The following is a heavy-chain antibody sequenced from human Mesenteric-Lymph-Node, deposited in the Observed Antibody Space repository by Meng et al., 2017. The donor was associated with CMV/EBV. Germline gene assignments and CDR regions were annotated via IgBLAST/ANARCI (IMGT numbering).Heavy chain of an antibody. D-gene: IGHD2-2*01. CDR3: ARDLSRCSRSGTACYDISWFDP. CDR1: L. V-gene: IGHV1-46*01. Sequence: LIHWVRHAHGQSLQWRGLINPSGDNTTYAEQFQGRVIMTRDTSASADHLELSSLRPEDTAVYYCARDLSRCSRSGTACYDISWFDPWGQGTLVTVSS. CDR2: INPSGDNT. J-gene: IGHJ5*02.